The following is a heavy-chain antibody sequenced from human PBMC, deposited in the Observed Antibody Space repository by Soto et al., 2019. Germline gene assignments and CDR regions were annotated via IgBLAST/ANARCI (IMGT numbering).Heavy chain of an antibody. V-gene: IGHV1-69*01. D-gene: IGHD2-15*01. CDR1: GGTFSSYA. CDR2: IIPIFGTA. Sequence: QVQLVQSGAEVKKPGSSVKVSCKAPGGTFSSYAISWVRQAPGQGLEWMGGIIPIFGTANYAQKFQGRVTITADESTSTGDMELSSLRSEDTAVYDCARSQGGSSSLDIYYYYSYGMDVWGQGTTVTVSS. J-gene: IGHJ6*02. CDR3: ARSQGGSSSLDIYYYYSYGMDV.